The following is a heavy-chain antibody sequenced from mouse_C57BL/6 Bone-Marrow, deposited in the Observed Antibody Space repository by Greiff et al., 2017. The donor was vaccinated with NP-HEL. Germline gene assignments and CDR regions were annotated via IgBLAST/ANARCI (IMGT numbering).Heavy chain of an antibody. CDR3: ARRSNFDYAMDD. J-gene: IGHJ4*01. CDR2: FHPYNYDT. D-gene: IGHD1-1*01. V-gene: IGHV1-47*01. Sequence: QVQLKESGAELVKPGASVKMSCKASGYTFPTYPLEWMKQSHGKCLEWIGNFHPYNYDTKSNEKFKGKATLTVEKSSSTVYLDLSRLTSDDSAVYDCARRSNFDYAMDDWGQGTSVTVSS. CDR1: GYTFPTYP.